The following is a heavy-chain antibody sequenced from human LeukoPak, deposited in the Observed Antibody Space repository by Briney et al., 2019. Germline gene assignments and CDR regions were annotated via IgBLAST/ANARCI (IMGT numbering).Heavy chain of an antibody. Sequence: GGSLRLSCAASGFTLSNYNMNWVRQAPGKGLEWVSSISSISSSYIYYADSVKGRFTISRDNARNSLYLQMNSLRAEDTAVYYCARARKSGGITMIRGVKDRGWFDPWGQGTLVTVSS. D-gene: IGHD3-10*01. CDR2: ISSISSSYI. V-gene: IGHV3-21*01. J-gene: IGHJ5*02. CDR1: GFTLSNYN. CDR3: ARARKSGGITMIRGVKDRGWFDP.